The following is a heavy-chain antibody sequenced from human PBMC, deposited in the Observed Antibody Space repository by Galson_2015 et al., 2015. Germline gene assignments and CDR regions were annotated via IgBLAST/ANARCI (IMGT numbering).Heavy chain of an antibody. CDR3: ARHRAAGGGYYYGMDV. V-gene: IGHV5-51*01. Sequence: QSGAEVKKAGESLEISCTTSGYKFSDYYIAWVRQMPGKGLEWMGIINPGNPDTRYSPSVQGQVTISVDKSMSTAYLQWSSLKASDTAIYHGARHRAAGGGYYYGMDVWGQGTMVTVSS. J-gene: IGHJ6*02. CDR2: INPGNPDT. D-gene: IGHD6-13*01. CDR1: GYKFSDYY.